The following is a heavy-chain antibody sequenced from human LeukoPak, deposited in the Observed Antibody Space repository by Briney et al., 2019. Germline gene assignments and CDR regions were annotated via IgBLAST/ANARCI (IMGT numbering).Heavy chain of an antibody. D-gene: IGHD6-13*01. V-gene: IGHV3-30*18. CDR3: AKDDYAGYSSSFAGMDV. CDR1: GFTFSSYG. Sequence: PGGSLRLSCAASGFTFSSYGMHWVRQAPGKGLEWVAVISYDGSNKYYADSVKGRFTISRDNSKNTLYLQMNSLRAEDTAVYYCAKDDYAGYSSSFAGMDVWGQGTTVTVSS. J-gene: IGHJ6*02. CDR2: ISYDGSNK.